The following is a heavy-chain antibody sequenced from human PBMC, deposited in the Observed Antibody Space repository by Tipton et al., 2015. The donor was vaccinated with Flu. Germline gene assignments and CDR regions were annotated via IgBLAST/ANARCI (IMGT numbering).Heavy chain of an antibody. CDR2: IWYDGSEK. V-gene: IGHV3-33*07. D-gene: IGHD3-10*01. CDR3: ARTIRDGRRNYYMDV. J-gene: IGHJ6*03. CDR1: GFTFRNYG. Sequence: SLRLSCAVSGFTFRNYGMFWVRQAPGKGLQWIGIIWYDGSEKYYADSVKGRSTISRDNSKNTMYLQMNSLRAEDTAVYYCARTIRDGRRNYYMDVWGKGTTVTVSS.